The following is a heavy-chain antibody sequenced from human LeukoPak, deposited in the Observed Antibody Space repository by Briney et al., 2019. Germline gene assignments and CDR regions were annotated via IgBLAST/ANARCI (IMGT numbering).Heavy chain of an antibody. V-gene: IGHV3-66*01. J-gene: IGHJ2*01. Sequence: GGSLRLSCAASGFTVSSNYMSWVRQAPGKGLEWVSVLYSDGTTNYADSVRGRFTIFRDNSKNTLCLQMNSLRAEDTALYYCARTTGDTWYFDLWGRGTLVTVSS. CDR2: LYSDGTT. D-gene: IGHD7-27*01. CDR3: ARTTGDTWYFDL. CDR1: GFTVSSNY.